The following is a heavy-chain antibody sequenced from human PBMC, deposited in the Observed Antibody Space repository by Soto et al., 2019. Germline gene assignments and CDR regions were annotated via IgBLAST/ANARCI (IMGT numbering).Heavy chain of an antibody. CDR3: ASFHPYSSSSDY. Sequence: PGGSLRLSCAASGFTFSSYSMNWVRQAPGKGLEWVSSISSSSSYIYYADSVKGRFTISRDNAKNSLYLQMNSLRAEDTAVYYCASFHPYSSSSDYWGQGTLVTVSS. V-gene: IGHV3-21*01. CDR1: GFTFSSYS. J-gene: IGHJ4*02. CDR2: ISSSSSYI. D-gene: IGHD6-13*01.